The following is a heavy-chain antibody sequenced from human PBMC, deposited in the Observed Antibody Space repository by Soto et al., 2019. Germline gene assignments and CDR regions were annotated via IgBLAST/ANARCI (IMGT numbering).Heavy chain of an antibody. J-gene: IGHJ4*02. CDR2: IWYDGSKK. V-gene: IGHV3-33*01. CDR1: GFIFSRHG. Sequence: GGSLRLSCAPSGFIFSRHGIHWVRQAPGKGLEWVALIWYDGSKKNYADSVKGRFTISRDNSKNTLYLQMDSLRADDTAVYYCARDLSYGSLDFDYWGQGTLVTVSS. CDR3: ARDLSYGSLDFDY. D-gene: IGHD5-18*01.